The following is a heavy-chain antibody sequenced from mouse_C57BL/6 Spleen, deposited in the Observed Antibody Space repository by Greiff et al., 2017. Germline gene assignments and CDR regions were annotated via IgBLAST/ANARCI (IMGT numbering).Heavy chain of an antibody. CDR1: GYTFTSYW. CDR2: IDPNSGGT. V-gene: IGHV1-72*01. D-gene: IGHD2-5*01. J-gene: IGHJ3*01. Sequence: QVQLQQPGAELVKPGASVKLSCKASGYTFTSYWMHWVKQRPGRGLEWIGRIDPNSGGTKYNEKFKSKATLTVDQPSSTAYMQLSSLTSEDSAVYYCARRDSNYWFAYWGQGTLVTVSA. CDR3: ARRDSNYWFAY.